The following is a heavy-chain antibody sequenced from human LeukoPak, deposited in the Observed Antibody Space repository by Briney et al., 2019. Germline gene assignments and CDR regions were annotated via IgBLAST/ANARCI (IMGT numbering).Heavy chain of an antibody. CDR1: GFTFTSFG. CDR2: ISGSGGST. CDR3: AKASRFGYSYGPREYFYYMDV. V-gene: IGHV3-23*01. Sequence: GGSLRLSCAASGFTFTSFGMSWVRQAPGKGLEWVSTISGSGGSTYYADSVKGRFTISGDNSKNTLYLQMNTLRAEDTAVYYCAKASRFGYSYGPREYFYYMDVWGKGTTVTISS. D-gene: IGHD5-18*01. J-gene: IGHJ6*03.